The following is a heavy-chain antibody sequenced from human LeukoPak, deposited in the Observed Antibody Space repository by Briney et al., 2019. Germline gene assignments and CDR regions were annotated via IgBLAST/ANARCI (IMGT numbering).Heavy chain of an antibody. Sequence: SETLSLTCTVSGGLFTSSSHYWGWLRQPPGKGLEWIGSIYFTGSSYYNPSLKSRITMSVDTSKQHFSLKLSSMTAGDTAVYYRARHGGTYSLGAFDIWGQGTMVTVSS. D-gene: IGHD2/OR15-2a*01. J-gene: IGHJ3*02. V-gene: IGHV4-39*01. CDR1: GGLFTSSSHY. CDR3: ARHGGTYSLGAFDI. CDR2: IYFTGSS.